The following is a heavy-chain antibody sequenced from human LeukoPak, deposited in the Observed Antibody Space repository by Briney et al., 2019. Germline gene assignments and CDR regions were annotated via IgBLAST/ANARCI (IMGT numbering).Heavy chain of an antibody. CDR2: IWYDGSNK. Sequence: PGRSLRLSRLSSGFTFSSYGMHWVRQAPGKGLEWVAFIWYDGSNKYYADSVKGRFTISRDNSENTLYLQMSSLRAEDTALYYCARDSGYGYNTFPTADYWGQGILVTVSS. CDR1: GFTFSSYG. J-gene: IGHJ4*02. CDR3: ARDSGYGYNTFPTADY. V-gene: IGHV3-33*01. D-gene: IGHD5-24*01.